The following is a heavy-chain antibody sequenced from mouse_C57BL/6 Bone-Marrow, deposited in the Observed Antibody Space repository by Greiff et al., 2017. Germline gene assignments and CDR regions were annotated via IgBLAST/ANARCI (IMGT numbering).Heavy chain of an antibody. J-gene: IGHJ2*01. CDR3: SRGDWDGYFDY. D-gene: IGHD4-1*01. V-gene: IGHV1-81*01. CDR1: GYTFTSYG. Sequence: ESGAELARPGASVKLSCKASGYTFTSYGISWVKQRTGQGLEWIGEIYPRSGNTYYNEKFKGKATLTADKSSSTAYMELRSLTSEDSAVYFCSRGDWDGYFDYWGQGTTLTVSS. CDR2: IYPRSGNT.